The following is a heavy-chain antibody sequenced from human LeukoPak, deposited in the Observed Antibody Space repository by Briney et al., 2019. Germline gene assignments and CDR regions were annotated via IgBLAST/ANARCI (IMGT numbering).Heavy chain of an antibody. CDR3: ASSGYTFGYFDY. V-gene: IGHV4-39*07. J-gene: IGHJ4*02. CDR1: GGSISSSSYY. D-gene: IGHD3-22*01. Sequence: SETLSLTCTVSGGSISSSSYYWGWIRQPPGKGLEWIGSIYYSGSTYYNPSLKSRVTISVDTSKNQFSLKLSSVTAADTAVYYCASSGYTFGYFDYWGQGTLVTVSS. CDR2: IYYSGST.